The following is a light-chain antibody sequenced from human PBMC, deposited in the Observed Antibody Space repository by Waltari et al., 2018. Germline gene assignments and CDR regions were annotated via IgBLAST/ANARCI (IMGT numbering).Light chain of an antibody. Sequence: QSALTQPASVSGSPGQSITISCTGTNSDVGGYNLVSWYKQYPGKAPKLMIFEVSKRPSGVSNRFSGSKSGSTASLTISGLQAEDEADYYCSSYTSSATPVFGGGTKLTVL. CDR1: NSDVGGYNL. J-gene: IGLJ2*01. CDR3: SSYTSSATPV. CDR2: EVS. V-gene: IGLV2-14*01.